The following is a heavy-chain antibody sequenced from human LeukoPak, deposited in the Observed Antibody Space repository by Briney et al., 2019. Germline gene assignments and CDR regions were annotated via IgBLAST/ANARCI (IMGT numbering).Heavy chain of an antibody. V-gene: IGHV1-2*02. CDR3: ATSRGGTSFDY. Sequence: ASVKVSCKASGYTFTDYYVHWVRQAPGQGLEWMGWMNPNSGGTNYAQRFQGRVTMTRDTSISTAYMELTRLRLDDTAVFYCATSRGGTSFDYWGQGTLVTVSS. CDR2: MNPNSGGT. CDR1: GYTFTDYY. D-gene: IGHD2-2*01. J-gene: IGHJ4*02.